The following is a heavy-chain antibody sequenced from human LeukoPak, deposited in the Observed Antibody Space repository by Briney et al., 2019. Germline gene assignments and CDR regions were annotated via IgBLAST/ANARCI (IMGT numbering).Heavy chain of an antibody. CDR3: ARDPRLRYFDWLYYGMDV. Sequence: SGTLSLTCAVYGGSFSGYYWSWIRQPPGKGLEWIGEINHSGSTNYNPSLKSRVTISVDTSKNQFSLKLSSVTAADTAVYYCARDPRLRYFDWLYYGMDVWGQGTTVTVSS. V-gene: IGHV4-34*01. J-gene: IGHJ6*02. CDR2: INHSGST. D-gene: IGHD3-9*01. CDR1: GGSFSGYY.